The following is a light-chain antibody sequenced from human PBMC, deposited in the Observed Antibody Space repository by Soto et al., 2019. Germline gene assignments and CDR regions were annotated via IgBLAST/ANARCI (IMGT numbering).Light chain of an antibody. J-gene: IGKJ2*01. CDR1: QSVSSN. Sequence: EIVMTQSPATLSVSPGERATLSCRASQSVSSNLAWFQQKPGQAPRLLIYGASTRATGISANFSGSGSGTEFTLTISSLQSEDFAVYYCQQYNNWPPYTFGQGTKLEIK. CDR2: GAS. V-gene: IGKV3-15*01. CDR3: QQYNNWPPYT.